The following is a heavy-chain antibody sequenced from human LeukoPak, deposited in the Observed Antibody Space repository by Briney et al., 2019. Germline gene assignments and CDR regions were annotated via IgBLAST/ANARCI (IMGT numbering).Heavy chain of an antibody. CDR3: ARVELFHQYCSSTSCYMGAVDY. V-gene: IGHV1-24*01. CDR1: GYTLTELS. J-gene: IGHJ4*02. CDR2: FDPEDGET. Sequence: ASVKVSCKVSGYTLTELSMHWVRQAPGKGLEWMGGFDPEDGETIYAQKFQGRVTMTEDTSTDTAYMELSSLRSEDTAVYYCARVELFHQYCSSTSCYMGAVDYWGQGTLVTVSS. D-gene: IGHD2-2*02.